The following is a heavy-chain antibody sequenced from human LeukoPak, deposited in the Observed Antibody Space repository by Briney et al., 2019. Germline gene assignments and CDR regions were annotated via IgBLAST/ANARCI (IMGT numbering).Heavy chain of an antibody. Sequence: PGGSLRLSCAASGFTFSNSDMHWVRQAAGKGLEWVSAIGTVGDTYYPGSVKGRFTIPRENAKNSLYLQMNSLRAGDTAVYYCAREMGDKYSSSWALDLWGRGTLVTVSS. J-gene: IGHJ2*01. D-gene: IGHD6-13*01. CDR2: IGTVGDT. CDR3: AREMGDKYSSSWALDL. CDR1: GFTFSNSD. V-gene: IGHV3-13*01.